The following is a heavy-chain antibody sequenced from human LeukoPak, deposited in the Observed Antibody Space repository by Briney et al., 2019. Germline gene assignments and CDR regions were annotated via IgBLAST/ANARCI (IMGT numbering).Heavy chain of an antibody. CDR1: GFTFSSYA. V-gene: IGHV3-23*01. CDR2: ISASGGST. D-gene: IGHD6-13*01. Sequence: PGGSLRLSCAASGFTFSSYAMSWVRQAPGKGLEWVSAISASGGSTYYADSVKGRFTISRDNSKNTLYLQMNSLRAEDTAVYYCAKDRRQQLLLDYWGQGTLVTVSS. CDR3: AKDRRQQLLLDY. J-gene: IGHJ4*02.